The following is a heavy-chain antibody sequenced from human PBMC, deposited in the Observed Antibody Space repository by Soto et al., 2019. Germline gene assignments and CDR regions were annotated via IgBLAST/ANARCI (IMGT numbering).Heavy chain of an antibody. CDR3: AKDPLTRGWFDP. V-gene: IGHV3-23*01. J-gene: IGHJ5*02. Sequence: EVQLLESGGGLVQPGGSLRLSCAASGFTFSSYAMSWVRQAPGKGLEWVSAISAGYTTYYADSAKGRFTISRDNSKNMVYLQMNSLRADDTAVYYCAKDPLTRGWFDPWGQGTLVTVS. CDR2: ISAGYTT. CDR1: GFTFSSYA.